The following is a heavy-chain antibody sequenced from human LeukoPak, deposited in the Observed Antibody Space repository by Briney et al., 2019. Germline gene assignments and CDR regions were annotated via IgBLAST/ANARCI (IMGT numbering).Heavy chain of an antibody. D-gene: IGHD3-3*01. V-gene: IGHV4-4*07. J-gene: IGHJ4*02. CDR1: GGSISSYY. CDR2: IYTSGST. Sequence: SETLSLTCTVSGGSISSYYWSWIRQPAGKGLEWIGRIYTSGSTNYNPSLKSRVTMSVDTSKNQFSLKLSSVTAADTAVYYCARSPYFTIFGVVIRGNCFDYWGQGTLVTVSS. CDR3: ARSPYFTIFGVVIRGNCFDY.